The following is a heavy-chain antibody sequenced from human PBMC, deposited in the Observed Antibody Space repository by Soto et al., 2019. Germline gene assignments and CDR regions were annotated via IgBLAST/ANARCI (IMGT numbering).Heavy chain of an antibody. D-gene: IGHD2-21*01. CDR1: GGSINNYY. J-gene: IGHJ6*02. CDR3: ARVVTSGGDNSRTPYYGMDV. V-gene: IGHV4-59*01. CDR2: IYYSGST. Sequence: QVQLQESGPGLVKPSETLSLTCTVSGGSINNYYWSWIRQPPGKGLEWIGYIYYSGSTNYNSSLKSRVTITVDTSKHQFSLKLSSVTAADTAVYYCARVVTSGGDNSRTPYYGMDVWGQGTTVTVS.